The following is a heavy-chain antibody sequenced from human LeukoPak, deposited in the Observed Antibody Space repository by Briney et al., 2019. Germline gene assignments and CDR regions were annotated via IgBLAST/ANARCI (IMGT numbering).Heavy chain of an antibody. CDR1: GGTFSSYA. CDR3: AREGGLNYGDYETYYFDY. J-gene: IGHJ4*02. Sequence: SVKVSCKASGGTFSSYAISWVRQAPGQGLEWMGGIIPIFGTANYAQKFQGRVTITTDESTSTAYMELSSLRSEDTAVYYCAREGGLNYGDYETYYFDYWGQGTLVTVSS. V-gene: IGHV1-69*05. CDR2: IIPIFGTA. D-gene: IGHD4-17*01.